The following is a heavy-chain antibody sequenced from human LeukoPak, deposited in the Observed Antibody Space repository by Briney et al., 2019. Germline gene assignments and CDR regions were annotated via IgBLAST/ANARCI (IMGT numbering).Heavy chain of an antibody. J-gene: IGHJ4*02. D-gene: IGHD4-17*01. V-gene: IGHV3-64*01. CDR3: AKDYYGEYDPGGAFDY. CDR2: ISSNGGST. CDR1: GFIFSSYS. Sequence: GGSLRLSCTASGFIFSSYSMHWVRQAPGKGLEFVSAISSNGGSTNYANSVKGRFTISRDNSKNTLYLQMNSLRAEDTAVYYCAKDYYGEYDPGGAFDYWGQGTLITVSS.